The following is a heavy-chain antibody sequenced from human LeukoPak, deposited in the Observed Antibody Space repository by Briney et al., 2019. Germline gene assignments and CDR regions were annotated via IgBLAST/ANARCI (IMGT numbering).Heavy chain of an antibody. CDR2: ISYDGSNK. CDR3: AKDQYYDILTGYFGFEDY. V-gene: IGHV3-30*18. CDR1: GFTFSSYG. Sequence: GRPLRLSCAASGFTFSSYGMHWVRQAPGKGLEWVAVISYDGSNKYYADSVKGRFTISRDNSKNTLYLQMNSLRAEDTAVYYCAKDQYYDILTGYFGFEDYWGQGTLVTVSS. J-gene: IGHJ4*02. D-gene: IGHD3-9*01.